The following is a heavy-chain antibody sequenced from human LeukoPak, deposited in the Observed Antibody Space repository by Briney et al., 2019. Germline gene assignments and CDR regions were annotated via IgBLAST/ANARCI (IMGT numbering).Heavy chain of an antibody. Sequence: PGGSLRLSCVASGFTFNSYAMSWVRQAPGKGLEWVSSISGSGSDTDYADSAKGRFTISRDKSRNTLYLQMSSLRVEDTAVYYCAKPDVSSGSFYRGDFHYWGQGTLVTVSS. CDR2: ISGSGSDT. J-gene: IGHJ4*02. CDR1: GFTFNSYA. V-gene: IGHV3-23*01. CDR3: AKPDVSSGSFYRGDFHY. D-gene: IGHD3-10*01.